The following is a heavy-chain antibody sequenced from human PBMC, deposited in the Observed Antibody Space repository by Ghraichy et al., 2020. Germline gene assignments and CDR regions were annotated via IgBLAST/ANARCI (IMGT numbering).Heavy chain of an antibody. CDR3: AREDYYDSSGSIDY. V-gene: IGHV4-34*01. Sequence: TLSLTCAVYGGSFSGYYWSWIRQPPGKGLEWIGEINHSGSTNYNPSLKSRVTISVDTSKNQFSLKLSSVTAADTAVYYCAREDYYDSSGSIDYWGQGTLVTVSS. J-gene: IGHJ4*02. D-gene: IGHD3-22*01. CDR1: GGSFSGYY. CDR2: INHSGST.